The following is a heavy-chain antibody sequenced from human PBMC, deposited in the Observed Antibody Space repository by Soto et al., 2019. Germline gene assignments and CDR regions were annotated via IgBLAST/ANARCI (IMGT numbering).Heavy chain of an antibody. J-gene: IGHJ4*02. D-gene: IGHD5-18*01. Sequence: ASVKVSCKASGYTFSRYGISWVRQAPGQGLEWMGWISGYNGNTNFAQKLQGRVTMTTDTPTSTAYMELRSLRSDDTAVYYCAKRRGYSNGEFDYWGQGTLVTVSS. V-gene: IGHV1-18*01. CDR2: ISGYNGNT. CDR1: GYTFSRYG. CDR3: AKRRGYSNGEFDY.